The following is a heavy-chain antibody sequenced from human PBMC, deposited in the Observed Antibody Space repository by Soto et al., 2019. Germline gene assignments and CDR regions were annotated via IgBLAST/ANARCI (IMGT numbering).Heavy chain of an antibody. V-gene: IGHV4-34*08. CDR3: ANFFYPKRDTEFDI. D-gene: IGHD3-16*02. Sequence: PAYPLCHTCSAYGRTFSGYYWSWIRQHPGKGLEWIGEINHSGSTSYNPSLKSRVTISVDTSKNQFSLKLSSVTAADTAVYYCANFFYPKRDTEFDIFGQ. CDR2: INHSGST. J-gene: IGHJ3*02. CDR1: GRTFSGYY.